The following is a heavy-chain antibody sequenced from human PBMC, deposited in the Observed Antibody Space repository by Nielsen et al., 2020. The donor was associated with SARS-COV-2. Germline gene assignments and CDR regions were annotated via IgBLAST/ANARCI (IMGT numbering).Heavy chain of an antibody. J-gene: IGHJ6*02. V-gene: IGHV3-53*01. Sequence: GESLKISCAASGFTVSSNYMSWVRQAPGKGLEWVSVIYSGGSTYYADSVKGRFTISRDNSKNTLYLQMNSLRAEDTAVYYCARDRLTGTTSSGMDVWGQGTTVTVSS. CDR3: ARDRLTGTTSSGMDV. D-gene: IGHD1-20*01. CDR2: IYSGGST. CDR1: GFTVSSNY.